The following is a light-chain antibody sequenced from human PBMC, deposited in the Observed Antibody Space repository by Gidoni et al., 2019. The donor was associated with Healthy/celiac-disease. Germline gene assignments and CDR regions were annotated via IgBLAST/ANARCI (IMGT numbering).Light chain of an antibody. CDR3: SSYTSSSTKV. CDR2: EVS. V-gene: IGLV2-14*01. J-gene: IGLJ1*01. Sequence: QSALTQPASVSGSPGTSITISCTGTSSDVGGYNYVSWYQQHPGKAPKLMIYEVSNRPSGVSNRFSGSKSGNTASLTISGLQAEDEADYYCSSYTSSSTKVFGTGTKVTVL. CDR1: SSDVGGYNY.